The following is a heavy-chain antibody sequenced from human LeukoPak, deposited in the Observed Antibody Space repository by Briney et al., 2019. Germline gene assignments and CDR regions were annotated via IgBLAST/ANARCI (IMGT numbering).Heavy chain of an antibody. V-gene: IGHV4-34*01. D-gene: IGHD3-10*01. CDR3: ARGRGHSQKNWFDP. CDR1: GGSFSGYY. CDR2: INHSGST. J-gene: IGHJ5*02. Sequence: PSETLSLTCAVYGGSFSGYYWSWIRQPPGKGLEWIGEINHSGSTNYNPSLKSRVTISVDTSKNQFSLKLSSVTAADTAVYYCARGRGHSQKNWFDPWSQGTLVTVSS.